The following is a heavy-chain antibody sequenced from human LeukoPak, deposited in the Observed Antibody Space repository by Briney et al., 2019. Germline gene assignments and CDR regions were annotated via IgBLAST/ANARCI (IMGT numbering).Heavy chain of an antibody. D-gene: IGHD3-10*01. CDR3: ARESGSGNSLGLNDAFDI. J-gene: IGHJ3*02. CDR1: GFTFIKGW. CDR2: VYSGGTT. V-gene: IGHV3-66*01. Sequence: GGSLRLSCTASGFTFIKGWMSWVRQAPGKGLEWVSVVYSGGTTYYTDSVKGRFTISRDNSKNTVYLQMNSLRAEDTAVYYCARESGSGNSLGLNDAFDIWGQGTMVTVSS.